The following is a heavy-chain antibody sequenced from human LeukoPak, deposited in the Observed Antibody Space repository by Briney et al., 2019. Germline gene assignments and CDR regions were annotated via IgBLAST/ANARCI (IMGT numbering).Heavy chain of an antibody. D-gene: IGHD5-18*01. Sequence: GGSLRLSCAASGFTFSNAWMSWVRQAPGKGLEWVGRIKSKTDGGTTDYAAPVKGRFTISRDDSKNTLYLQTNSLKTEDTAVYYCTTPRGYSYGYVDYWGQGTLVTVSS. CDR2: IKSKTDGGTT. CDR3: TTPRGYSYGYVDY. J-gene: IGHJ4*02. V-gene: IGHV3-15*01. CDR1: GFTFSNAW.